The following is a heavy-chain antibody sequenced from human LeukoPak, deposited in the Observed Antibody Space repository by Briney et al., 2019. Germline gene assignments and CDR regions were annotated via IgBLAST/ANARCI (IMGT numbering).Heavy chain of an antibody. D-gene: IGHD3-22*01. J-gene: IGHJ4*02. Sequence: SETLSLTCAVYGGSFSGYYWSWIRQPPGKGLEWIGEINHSGSTNYNPSLKSRVTISVDTSKNQFSLKLSSVTAAYAAVYYCARSRRNYYDSSGYYVANYFYYWGQGTLVTVSS. CDR2: INHSGST. CDR1: GGSFSGYY. V-gene: IGHV4-34*01. CDR3: ARSRRNYYDSSGYYVANYFYY.